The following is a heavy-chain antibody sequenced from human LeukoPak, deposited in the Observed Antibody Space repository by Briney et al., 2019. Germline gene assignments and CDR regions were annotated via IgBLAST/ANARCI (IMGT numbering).Heavy chain of an antibody. CDR2: ISGSGSDT. J-gene: IGHJ4*02. D-gene: IGHD4-17*01. CDR1: EFTFNNYV. Sequence: GGSLRLSCAASEFTFNNYVMSWVRQAPGKGLEWVSGISGSGSDTYYADSVKGRFTISRDNSKNTLFLQMSSLRTEDSAIYYCAKVFRNGDLFVSDSWGQGTLVTVSS. V-gene: IGHV3-23*01. CDR3: AKVFRNGDLFVSDS.